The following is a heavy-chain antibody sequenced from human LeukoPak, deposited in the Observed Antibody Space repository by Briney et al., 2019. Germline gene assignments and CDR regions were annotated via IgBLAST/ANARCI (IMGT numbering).Heavy chain of an antibody. Sequence: SETLSLTCTVSGGSISSGSYYWSWIRQPAGKGLEWIGRIYSSGSTNYNPSLKSRVTISVDTSKNQFSLKLSSVTAADTAVYYCARDQRELVPPLYYYYYYYMDVWGKGTTVTISS. CDR3: ARDQRELVPPLYYYYYYYMDV. CDR1: GGSISSGSYY. D-gene: IGHD1-26*01. CDR2: IYSSGST. V-gene: IGHV4-61*02. J-gene: IGHJ6*03.